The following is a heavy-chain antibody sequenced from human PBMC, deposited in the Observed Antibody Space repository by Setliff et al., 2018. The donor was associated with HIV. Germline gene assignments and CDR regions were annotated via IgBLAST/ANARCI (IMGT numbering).Heavy chain of an antibody. CDR2: ITGSGDTI. Sequence: PGGSLRLSCAASGFTFKTYWMHWVRQVPGKGPEWVSYITGSGDTIYYADSVKGRFTMSRDNAKDSVYLQMNTLRVEDTAVYYCAREATPRHSSGWVYFDYWGQGMMVTVSS. J-gene: IGHJ4*02. CDR1: GFTFKTYW. D-gene: IGHD6-19*01. CDR3: AREATPRHSSGWVYFDY. V-gene: IGHV3-48*04.